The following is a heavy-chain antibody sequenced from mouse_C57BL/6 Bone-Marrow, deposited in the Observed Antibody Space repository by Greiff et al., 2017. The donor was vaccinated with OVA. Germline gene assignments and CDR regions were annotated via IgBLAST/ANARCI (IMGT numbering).Heavy chain of an antibody. J-gene: IGHJ2*01. Sequence: VQLQQSGPELVKPGASVKISCKASGYAFSSSWMNWVKQRPGKGLEWIGRIYPGDGDTNYKGKLKGKATLTADKSSSTAYMQLSSLKSEASAVYFCARHEDGYYASYFDYWGQGTTLTGSS. CDR2: IYPGDGDT. V-gene: IGHV1-82*01. CDR1: GYAFSSSW. D-gene: IGHD2-3*01. CDR3: ARHEDGYYASYFDY.